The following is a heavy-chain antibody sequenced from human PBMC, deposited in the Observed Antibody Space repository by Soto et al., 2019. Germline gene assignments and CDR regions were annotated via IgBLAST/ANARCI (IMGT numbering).Heavy chain of an antibody. Sequence: QLQLQESGPGLVKPSETLSLTCTVSGGSISSSSYYWGWIRQPPGKGLEWIGSIYYSGSTYYNPTLKGRVTISVGASKNPFSLKLSSVTAADTAVYYCARPHYDILTGYSNWFDPWGQGTLVTVSS. V-gene: IGHV4-39*01. CDR2: IYYSGST. CDR1: GGSISSSSYY. D-gene: IGHD3-9*01. CDR3: ARPHYDILTGYSNWFDP. J-gene: IGHJ5*02.